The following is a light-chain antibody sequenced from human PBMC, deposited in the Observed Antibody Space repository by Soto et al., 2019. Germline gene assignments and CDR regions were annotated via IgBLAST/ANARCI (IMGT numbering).Light chain of an antibody. CDR1: SSDVGGYNY. V-gene: IGLV2-11*01. J-gene: IGLJ1*01. CDR2: DVD. CDR3: CSNAGSYPFV. Sequence: QSGLTQPRAVSGSPGQSVTISCTGTSSDVGGYNYVSWYQHHTGKAPKLMIYDVDKRPSGVPGRFSGSKSGNTASLTISGLQAEDEADYYCCSNAGSYPFVFGTGTKVSVL.